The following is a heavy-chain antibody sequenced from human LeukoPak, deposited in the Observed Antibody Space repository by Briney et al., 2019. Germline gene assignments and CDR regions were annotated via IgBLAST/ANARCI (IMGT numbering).Heavy chain of an antibody. J-gene: IGHJ4*02. CDR2: IIPIFGTA. V-gene: IGHV1-69*05. CDR1: GGTFSSYA. CDR3: ARGDLAGY. D-gene: IGHD2-21*01. Sequence: ASVKVSCKASGGTFSSYAISWVRQAPGQGLEWMGGIIPIFGTANYAQKFQGRVTITRDTSINTAYMELSSLRSEDTAVYYCARGDLAGYWGQGTLVTVSS.